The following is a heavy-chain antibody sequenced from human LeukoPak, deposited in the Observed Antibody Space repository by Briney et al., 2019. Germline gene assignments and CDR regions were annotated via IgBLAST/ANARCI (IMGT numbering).Heavy chain of an antibody. CDR3: GSGPVGTTVP. V-gene: IGHV3-23*01. Sequence: PGGSPRLSCAASGFSFGSYAMGWTRQAPGQGLEWVSAISGSGSHANYAESVKGRFTISRDNSKNTLYLQMHSLIAADTAVYYCGSGPVGTTVPWGQGTLVTVSS. CDR1: GFSFGSYA. CDR2: ISGSGSHA. D-gene: IGHD1-1*01. J-gene: IGHJ5*02.